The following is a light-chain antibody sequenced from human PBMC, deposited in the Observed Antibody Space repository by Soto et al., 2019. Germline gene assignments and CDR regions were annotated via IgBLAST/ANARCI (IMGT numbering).Light chain of an antibody. CDR3: SSFAGSHVL. J-gene: IGLJ2*01. CDR1: SSDVGGYNY. Sequence: QSVLTQPPSASGSPGQSVTISCTGTSSDVGGYNYVSWYQQHPGKAPKLMIYEVSKRPSGVPDRFSGSKSGNTASLTVSGLQAEDEADYYYSSFAGSHVLFGGGTKLTVL. V-gene: IGLV2-8*01. CDR2: EVS.